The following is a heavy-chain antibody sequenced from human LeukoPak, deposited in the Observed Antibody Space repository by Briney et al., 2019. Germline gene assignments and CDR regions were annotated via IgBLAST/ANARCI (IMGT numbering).Heavy chain of an antibody. D-gene: IGHD2-15*01. CDR1: GFTFSSYG. CDR2: IRYDGSNK. CDR3: AKGDCSGGSCYPMPSWFDP. J-gene: IGHJ5*02. Sequence: PGGSLRLSCAASGFTFSSYGMHWVRQAPGKGLEWVAFIRYDGSNKYYADSVKVRFTISRDNSKNTLYLQMNSLRAEDTAVYYCAKGDCSGGSCYPMPSWFDPWGQGTLVTVSS. V-gene: IGHV3-30*02.